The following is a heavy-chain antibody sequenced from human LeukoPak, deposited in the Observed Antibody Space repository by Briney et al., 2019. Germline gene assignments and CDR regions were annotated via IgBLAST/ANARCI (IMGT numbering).Heavy chain of an antibody. Sequence: SETLSLTCTVSGGSISSYYWSWVRQSPGKGLEWIGEVADYGSVNYNPSLQSRVTVSLDTSKNHFSLKVSSMTAADTAVYYCARRRVTVIVVSTFDSWGQGTLVTVSS. J-gene: IGHJ4*02. D-gene: IGHD3-22*01. CDR1: GGSISSYY. CDR2: VADYGSV. CDR3: ARRRVTVIVVSTFDS. V-gene: IGHV4-34*01.